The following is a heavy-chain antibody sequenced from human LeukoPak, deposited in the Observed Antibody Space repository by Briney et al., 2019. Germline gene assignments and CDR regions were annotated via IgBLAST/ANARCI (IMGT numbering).Heavy chain of an antibody. D-gene: IGHD6-19*01. Sequence: PGGSLRLSCAASGFTVSSNYMSWVRQAPGKGLEWVSIIYSGGSTYYVDSVKGRFTISRDNSKNTLYLQMNSLRAEDTAVYYCARVSTYDNSGWYYWGQGTLVTVSS. CDR3: ARVSTYDNSGWYY. CDR1: GFTVSSNY. J-gene: IGHJ4*02. CDR2: IYSGGST. V-gene: IGHV3-53*01.